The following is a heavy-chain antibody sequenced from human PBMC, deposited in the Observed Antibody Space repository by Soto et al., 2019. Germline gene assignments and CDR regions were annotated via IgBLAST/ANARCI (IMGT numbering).Heavy chain of an antibody. CDR2: IRSKAYGGTT. CDR1: VFTFGDYA. D-gene: IGHD3-3*01. V-gene: IGHV3-49*03. CDR3: TRDDFWSGYSSSYYCYYGMDV. J-gene: IGHJ6*02. Sequence: GGSLRLSCTASVFTFGDYAMSWFRQAPGKGLEWVGFIRSKAYGGTTEYAASVKGRFTISRDDSKSIAYLRMNSLKTEDTAVYYCTRDDFWSGYSSSYYCYYGMDVWGQGTTVTVSS.